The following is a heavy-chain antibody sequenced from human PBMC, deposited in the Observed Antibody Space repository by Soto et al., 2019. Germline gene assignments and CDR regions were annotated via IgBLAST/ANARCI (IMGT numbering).Heavy chain of an antibody. CDR3: AHRLGWMATTTYYFDY. Sequence: SGPTLVNPTQTLTLTCTFSGFSLSSSAVGVGWIRQPPGKALEWLALIYWDDDKRYSPSLSSRLAITKDTSKNQVVLTVTNMDPVDTATYYCAHRLGWMATTTYYFDYWGQGTLVTVSS. V-gene: IGHV2-5*02. J-gene: IGHJ4*02. CDR1: GFSLSSSAVG. CDR2: IYWDDDK. D-gene: IGHD1-1*01.